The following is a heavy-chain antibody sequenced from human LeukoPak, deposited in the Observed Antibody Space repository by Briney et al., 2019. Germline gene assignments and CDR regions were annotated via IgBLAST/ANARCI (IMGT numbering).Heavy chain of an antibody. Sequence: ASVTLSCKAAGSTFTSYDINWVRQATGQGLEWMGWMNPNSGNTGYAQKFQGRVTMTRNTSISTAYMELSSLRSEDTAVYYCARLMVITTDYFDYWGQGTLVTVSS. CDR2: MNPNSGNT. CDR3: ARLMVITTDYFDY. D-gene: IGHD3-22*01. V-gene: IGHV1-8*01. CDR1: GSTFTSYD. J-gene: IGHJ4*02.